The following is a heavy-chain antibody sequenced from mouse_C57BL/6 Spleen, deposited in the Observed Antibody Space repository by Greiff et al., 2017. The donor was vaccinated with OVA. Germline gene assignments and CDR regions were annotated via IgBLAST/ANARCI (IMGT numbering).Heavy chain of an antibody. CDR2: IHPSDSDT. Sequence: VQLQQSGAELVKPGASVKVSCKASGYTFTSYWMHWVKQRPGQGLEWIGRIHPSDSDTNYNQKFKGKATLTVDKSSSTAYMQLSSLTSEDSAVYYCALITTVVAPDYWGQGTTLTVSS. V-gene: IGHV1-74*01. D-gene: IGHD1-1*01. CDR3: ALITTVVAPDY. CDR1: GYTFTSYW. J-gene: IGHJ2*01.